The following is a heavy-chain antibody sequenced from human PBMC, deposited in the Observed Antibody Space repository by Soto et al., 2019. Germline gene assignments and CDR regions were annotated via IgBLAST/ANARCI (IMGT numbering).Heavy chain of an antibody. Sequence: HITLKESGPRLVKPTQTLTLTCTFTGFSLSTSGVGVGWIRQPPGKALEWLALIYWNDDKRYSPSLKSRLTITKDTSKNQVVLTMTNMDPVDTATYYCAHSSTPLGTMIVQFDYCRQGTLVTVSS. D-gene: IGHD3-22*01. V-gene: IGHV2-5*01. J-gene: IGHJ4*02. CDR3: AHSSTPLGTMIVQFDY. CDR1: GFSLSTSGVG. CDR2: IYWNDDK.